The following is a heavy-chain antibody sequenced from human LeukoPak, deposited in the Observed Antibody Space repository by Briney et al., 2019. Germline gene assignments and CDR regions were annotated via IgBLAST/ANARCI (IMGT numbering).Heavy chain of an antibody. V-gene: IGHV3-66*02. CDR3: ARDYTIFGVVDDY. CDR2: IYSGGST. J-gene: IGHJ4*02. CDR1: GFTVSSNY. Sequence: GGSLRLSCAASGFTVSSNYMSWVRQAPGKGLEWVSVIYSGGSTDYADSVKGRFTISRDNSKNTLYLQMNSLRAEDTAVYYCARDYTIFGVVDDYWGQGTLVTVSS. D-gene: IGHD3-3*01.